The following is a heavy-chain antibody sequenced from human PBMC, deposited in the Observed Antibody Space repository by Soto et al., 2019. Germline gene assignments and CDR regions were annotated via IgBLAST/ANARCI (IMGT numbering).Heavy chain of an antibody. V-gene: IGHV1-69*02. D-gene: IGHD3-10*01. J-gene: IGHJ4*02. Sequence: QVQLVQSGAEVKKPGSSVKVSYKASGDTFSFYTINWVRQAPGLGLEWVGRINPILSMSNYAQKFQGRVTMTADKSTSTAYMELRSLRSEDTAIYYCATSYGSGYRAFDYWGQGALVTVSS. CDR1: GDTFSFYT. CDR3: ATSYGSGYRAFDY. CDR2: INPILSMS.